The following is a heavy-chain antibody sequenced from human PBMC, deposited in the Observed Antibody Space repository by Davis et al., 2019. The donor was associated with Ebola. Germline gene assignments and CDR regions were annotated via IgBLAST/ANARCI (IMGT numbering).Heavy chain of an antibody. CDR2: IRSKANSYAT. CDR1: GFTFRGSA. V-gene: IGHV3-73*01. CDR3: TSHARARPIDY. J-gene: IGHJ4*02. D-gene: IGHD6-6*01. Sequence: PGGSLRLSCAASGFTFRGSAMHWVRQASGKGLEWVGRIRSKANSYATAYAASVKGRFTISRDDSKNTAYLQMNSLKTEDTAVYYCTSHARARPIDYWGQGTLVTVSS.